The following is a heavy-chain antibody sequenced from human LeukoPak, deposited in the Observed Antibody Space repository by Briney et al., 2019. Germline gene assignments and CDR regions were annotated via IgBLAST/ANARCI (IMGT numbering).Heavy chain of an antibody. J-gene: IGHJ4*02. CDR3: AKGRGVVGTSTPDY. CDR1: GFALSPYA. D-gene: IGHD1-26*01. CDR2: ITNNSDNT. V-gene: IGHV3-23*01. Sequence: GGSLRLSCAASGFALSPYAMTWVPQSPGRGVEWGSGITNNSDNTHYADSGKSRFTIPRDNSRTTLNLQRNSARAQATPIPYCAKGRGVVGTSTPDYWGQGTLVTVSS.